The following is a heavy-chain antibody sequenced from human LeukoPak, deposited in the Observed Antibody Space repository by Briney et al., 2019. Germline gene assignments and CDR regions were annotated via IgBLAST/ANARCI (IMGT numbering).Heavy chain of an antibody. CDR3: ARDLGSGLPRGNYGMDV. J-gene: IGHJ6*02. CDR2: IYYSGST. D-gene: IGHD6-19*01. Sequence: PSETLSLTCTLSGGSISSYYWSWIRQPPGKGLEWIGYIYYSGSTNYNPSLKSRVTISVDTSKNQFSLKLSSVTAADTAVYYCARDLGSGLPRGNYGMDVWGQGTTVTVSS. V-gene: IGHV4-59*01. CDR1: GGSISSYY.